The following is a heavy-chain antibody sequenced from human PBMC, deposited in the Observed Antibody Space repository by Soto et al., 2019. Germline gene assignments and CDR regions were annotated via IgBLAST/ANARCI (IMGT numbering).Heavy chain of an antibody. J-gene: IGHJ4*02. D-gene: IGHD3-9*01. CDR1: GGSISSSSYY. CDR3: ARQLRYFDWLLFPTGPFDY. Sequence: QLQLQESGPGLVKPSETLSLTCTVSGGSISSSSYYWGWIRQPPGKGLEWIGSIYYSGSTYYNPSLKSRVPISVDTSKNQFSLKLGSLTAADTAVYYCARQLRYFDWLLFPTGPFDYWGQGTLVTVSS. CDR2: IYYSGST. V-gene: IGHV4-39*01.